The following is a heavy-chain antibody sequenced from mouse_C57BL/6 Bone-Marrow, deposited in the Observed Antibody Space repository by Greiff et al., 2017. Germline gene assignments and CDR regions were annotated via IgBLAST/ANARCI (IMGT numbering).Heavy chain of an antibody. CDR3: TRPVYSNYDAIDY. CDR1: GYTFTSYW. D-gene: IGHD2-5*01. J-gene: IGHJ4*01. Sequence: QVQLQQPGAELVMPGASVKLSCKASGYTFTSYWMHWVKQRPGQGLEWIGEIDPSDSYTNYNQKFKGKSTLTVDKSSSTAYMQLSSLTSEDSAFYYCTRPVYSNYDAIDYWGQGTSGTVSS. V-gene: IGHV1-69*01. CDR2: IDPSDSYT.